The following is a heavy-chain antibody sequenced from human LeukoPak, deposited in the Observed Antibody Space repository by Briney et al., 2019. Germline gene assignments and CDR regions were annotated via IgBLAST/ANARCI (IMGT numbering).Heavy chain of an antibody. CDR3: GAFTYYQILPGYKAGSADY. CDR2: IRNDGTIR. D-gene: IGHD3-9*01. Sequence: GGSLRLSCAASGFIFSTNGMHWVRQAPGKGLEWVAFIRNDGTIRYYADSIKGRFTISRDNSKNTLYLQMNSLRAEDTAVYYWGAFTYYQILPGYKAGSADYWGHGTLVTV. J-gene: IGHJ4*01. V-gene: IGHV3-30*02. CDR1: GFIFSTNG.